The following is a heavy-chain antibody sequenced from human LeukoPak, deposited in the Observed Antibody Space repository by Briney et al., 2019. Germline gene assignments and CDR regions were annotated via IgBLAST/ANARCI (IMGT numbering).Heavy chain of an antibody. D-gene: IGHD2-2*01. V-gene: IGHV1-2*02. J-gene: IGHJ6*03. Sequence: ASVKVSCKASGYTFTGYYMHWVRQAPGQGLEWMGWINPNSGGTNYAQKFQGRVTMTRDTSISTAYMELSRLRSDDTAVYYCARGEVGYCGSTSCDYYYYMDVWGKGTTVTVSS. CDR2: INPNSGGT. CDR1: GYTFTGYY. CDR3: ARGEVGYCGSTSCDYYYYMDV.